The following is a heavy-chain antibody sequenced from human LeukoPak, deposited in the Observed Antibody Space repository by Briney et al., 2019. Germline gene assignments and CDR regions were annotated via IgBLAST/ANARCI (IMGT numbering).Heavy chain of an antibody. V-gene: IGHV3-74*01. Sequence: GGSLRLSCAASGMTFSNHWMHWVRQVPGKGLVWVSLIKTDGRTTIYADSVKGRFTISRDNGKSTLYLQMNSLRAEDAAIYYCTTGPSYGYEWWGQGTVVTVSS. D-gene: IGHD3-16*01. CDR3: TTGPSYGYEW. CDR2: IKTDGRTT. J-gene: IGHJ4*02. CDR1: GMTFSNHW.